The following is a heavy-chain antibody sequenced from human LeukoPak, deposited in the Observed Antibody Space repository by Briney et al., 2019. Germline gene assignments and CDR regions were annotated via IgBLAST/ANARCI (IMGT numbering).Heavy chain of an antibody. V-gene: IGHV4-39*01. CDR2: MYYSGST. D-gene: IGHD3-22*01. CDR3: ARQGYTYYYDSSGYYPFDY. J-gene: IGHJ4*02. CDR1: GGSISSSSYY. Sequence: PSETLSLTCIVSGGSISSSSYYWGWIRQPPGKGLEWIGSMYYSGSTYYNPSLKSRVTISVDTSKNQFSLKLSSVTAADTAVYYCARQGYTYYYDSSGYYPFDYWGQGTLVTVSS.